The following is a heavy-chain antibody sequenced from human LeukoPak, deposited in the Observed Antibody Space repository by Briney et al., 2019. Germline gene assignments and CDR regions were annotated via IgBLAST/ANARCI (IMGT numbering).Heavy chain of an antibody. V-gene: IGHV1-18*01. CDR1: GYTFTSYG. J-gene: IGHJ3*02. Sequence: ATVKDTFTASGYTFTSYGISRVRQAPGQGLEWMGWISAYNGNTNYAQKLQGRVTMTTDKSTSTAYMELRSQRSDDTAVYYCARNDPLLWFGEILSGAFDIWGQGTMVTVSS. CDR2: ISAYNGNT. CDR3: ARNDPLLWFGEILSGAFDI. D-gene: IGHD3-10*01.